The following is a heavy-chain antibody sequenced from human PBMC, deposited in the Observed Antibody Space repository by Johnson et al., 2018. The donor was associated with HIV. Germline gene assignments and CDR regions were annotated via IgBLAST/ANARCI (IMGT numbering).Heavy chain of an antibody. CDR1: GFTFSDYY. Sequence: EQLVESGGGVVQPGGSLRLSCAVSGFTFSDYYMSWIRQAPGKWLEWVSVIYSGGSTYYADSVKGRFTISRDNSKNTLYLQMNSLRAEDTAVYYCARGVDGAFDIWGQGTMVTVSS. V-gene: IGHV3-66*02. CDR2: IYSGGST. CDR3: ARGVDGAFDI. J-gene: IGHJ3*02. D-gene: IGHD3-10*01.